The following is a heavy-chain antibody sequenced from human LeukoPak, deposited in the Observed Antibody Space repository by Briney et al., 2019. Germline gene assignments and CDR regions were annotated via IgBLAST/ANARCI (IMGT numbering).Heavy chain of an antibody. CDR1: GFTFSDWF. Sequence: PGGSLRLSCAASGFTFSDWFLTWIRQVPGKGLEWVSYISNSGSNIYYADSVKGRFIISRDNAKNSLYLQMNSLRAEDTAVYFCARGHYGLDVWGQGTTVTVSS. CDR2: ISNSGSNI. J-gene: IGHJ6*02. CDR3: ARGHYGLDV. V-gene: IGHV3-11*01.